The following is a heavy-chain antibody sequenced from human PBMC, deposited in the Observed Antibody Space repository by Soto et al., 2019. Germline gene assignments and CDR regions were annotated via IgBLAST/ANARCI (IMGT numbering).Heavy chain of an antibody. CDR3: ARPRSSGYAGEFDY. D-gene: IGHD6-25*01. CDR1: GGFISPYY. Sequence: SETLSLTCTVSGGFISPYYWSWIRQPPGKGLEWIGFIYYSGSTNYNPSLKSRVTISVDTSQNQFSLMLTSVTAADTAVYYCARPRSSGYAGEFDYWGQGTLVTVSS. CDR2: IYYSGST. V-gene: IGHV4-59*01. J-gene: IGHJ4*02.